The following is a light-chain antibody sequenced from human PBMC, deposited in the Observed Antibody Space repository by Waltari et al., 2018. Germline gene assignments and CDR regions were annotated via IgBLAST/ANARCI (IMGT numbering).Light chain of an antibody. CDR1: QSVARAV. J-gene: IGKJ1*01. V-gene: IGKV3-20*01. CDR2: NTY. CDR3: QNYVRLPAT. Sequence: EIGLTKSPGTLSLSAGERATPACRASQSVARAVGWYQQKPGQPPRLLIYNTYTRSTGVPDRFSGCGSGTDFSLTIGRLEPEDFAVYYCQNYVRLPATFGQGTKVEIK.